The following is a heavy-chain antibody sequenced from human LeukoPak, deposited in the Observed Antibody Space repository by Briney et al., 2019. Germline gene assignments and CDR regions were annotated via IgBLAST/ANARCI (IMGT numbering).Heavy chain of an antibody. CDR1: GYTFTGYY. D-gene: IGHD5-12*01. Sequence: ASVKVSCKTSGYTFTGYYMHWVRQPPGQGLEWMGWINPNSGGTNYAQKFQGRVTMTRDMSISTAYMELSRLRSDDTAVYYCARGGRGYDYPFDYWGQGTLVTVSS. CDR3: ARGGRGYDYPFDY. CDR2: INPNSGGT. J-gene: IGHJ4*02. V-gene: IGHV1-2*02.